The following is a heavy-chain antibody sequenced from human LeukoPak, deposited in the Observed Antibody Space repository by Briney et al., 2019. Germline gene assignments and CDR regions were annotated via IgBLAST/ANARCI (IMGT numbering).Heavy chain of an antibody. CDR3: ARQAEYFQH. CDR1: GGSISSGNYY. Sequence: SQTLSLTCTVSGGSISSGNYYWSWIRQPAGRGLEWIGRIYTSGSTTYNPSLKSRVTISVDTSKNQFSLKVISVTAADTAVYYCARQAEYFQHWGQGTLVTVSS. J-gene: IGHJ1*01. V-gene: IGHV4-61*02. CDR2: IYTSGST.